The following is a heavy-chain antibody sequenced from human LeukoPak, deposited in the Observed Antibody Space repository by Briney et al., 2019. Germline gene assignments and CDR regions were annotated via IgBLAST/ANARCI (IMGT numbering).Heavy chain of an antibody. J-gene: IGHJ4*02. CDR3: ARLPLRSHFDY. CDR1: GGSISSYY. Sequence: SETLSLTCTVSGGSISSYYWRWLRQPPGKGLEWIGYIYYTGTTNYNPSLKSRVTISVDTSKKQLSLKLSSVAAAYAAVYYCARLPLRSHFDYWGQGTLVTVSS. CDR2: IYYTGTT. V-gene: IGHV4-59*08.